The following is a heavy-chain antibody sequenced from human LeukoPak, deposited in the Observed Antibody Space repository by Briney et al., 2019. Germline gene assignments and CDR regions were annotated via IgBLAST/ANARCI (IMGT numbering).Heavy chain of an antibody. D-gene: IGHD5-12*01. CDR2: ISYDGSNK. V-gene: IGHV3-30*18. CDR3: AKEAYSGYDPEIHFDY. Sequence: GGSLRLSCAASGFTFSSYGMHWVRQAPGKGLEWVAVISYDGSNKYYADSVKGRFIISRDNSKNTLYLQMNSLRAEDTAVYYCAKEAYSGYDPEIHFDYWGQGTLVTVSS. CDR1: GFTFSSYG. J-gene: IGHJ4*02.